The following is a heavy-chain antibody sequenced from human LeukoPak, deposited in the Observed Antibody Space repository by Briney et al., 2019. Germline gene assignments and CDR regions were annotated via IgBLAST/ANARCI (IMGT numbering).Heavy chain of an antibody. V-gene: IGHV1-46*01. D-gene: IGHD6-19*01. CDR1: GDTFTTYY. Sequence: ASVKVSCKASGDTFTTYYMHWVRRAPGQGLEWMGIIYPSGGSTSYAQKFQGRVIMTRDVSTSTVFMELSSLRSDDTAVYYCARDGVAGVYYFDYWGQGTLVTVSS. J-gene: IGHJ4*02. CDR2: IYPSGGST. CDR3: ARDGVAGVYYFDY.